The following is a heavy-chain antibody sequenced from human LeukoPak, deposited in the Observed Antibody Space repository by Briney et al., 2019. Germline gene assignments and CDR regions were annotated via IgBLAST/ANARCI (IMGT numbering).Heavy chain of an antibody. J-gene: IGHJ4*02. V-gene: IGHV4-59*01. CDR3: ARGGASSKFFDA. CDR2: IYYDGTT. CDR1: GVSISNYY. Sequence: SETLSLTCSVSGVSISNYYWSWVRQPPGKGLEWIAFIYYDGTTNYNPSLKSRATISVDTSKNQYSLNLISVTPADTAVYYCARGGASSKFFDAWGQGILVTVSS. D-gene: IGHD6-6*01.